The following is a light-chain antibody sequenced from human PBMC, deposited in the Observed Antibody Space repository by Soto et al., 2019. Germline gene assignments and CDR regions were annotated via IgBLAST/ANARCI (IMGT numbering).Light chain of an antibody. CDR1: SSNIGINN. Sequence: QSVLPQPPSASGTPGQRVTISCSGSSSNIGINNVNWFQQLPGTAPKLLIYSDIQRPSGVPDRFSGSRSGTSASLAISGLQSEDEADYYCAAWDDSLNGWVFGGGTKLTVL. V-gene: IGLV1-44*01. J-gene: IGLJ3*02. CDR3: AAWDDSLNGWV. CDR2: SDI.